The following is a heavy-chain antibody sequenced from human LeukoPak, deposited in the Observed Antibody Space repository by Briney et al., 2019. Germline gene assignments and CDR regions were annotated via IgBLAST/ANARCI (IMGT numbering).Heavy chain of an antibody. V-gene: IGHV3-74*01. D-gene: IGHD4-17*01. CDR1: GFTFSSYW. CDR2: INTDGSST. Sequence: QPGRSLRLSCAASGFTFSSYWMHWVRHAPGKGLGWVSRINTDGSSTSYADSVKGRFTISRDNSKNTLYLQMNSLRAEDTAVYYCAKVGTTHYYYMDVWGKGTTVTVSS. J-gene: IGHJ6*03. CDR3: AKVGTTHYYYMDV.